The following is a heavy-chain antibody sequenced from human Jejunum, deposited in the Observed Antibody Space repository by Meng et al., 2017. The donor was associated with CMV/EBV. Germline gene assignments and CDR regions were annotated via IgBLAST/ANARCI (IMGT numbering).Heavy chain of an antibody. V-gene: IGHV3-49*02. J-gene: IGHJ4*03. CDR3: TRCGINCYLDY. CDR1: GFSARASF. Sequence: SGFSARASFMAWVRQNPGKGLEWVGFIRSKNSGGTTEYAASVKGRFLVSRDESNSVTYLQMNDLRIEDTAIYYCTRCGINCYLDYWGQGTLVTVSS. CDR2: IRSKNSGGTT. D-gene: IGHD2-15*01.